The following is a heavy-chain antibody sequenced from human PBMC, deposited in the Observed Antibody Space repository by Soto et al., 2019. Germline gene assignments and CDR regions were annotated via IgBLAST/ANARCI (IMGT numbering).Heavy chain of an antibody. CDR2: IYPGDSDT. J-gene: IGHJ6*02. V-gene: IGHV5-51*01. Sequence: LGESLKISCKGSGYSFTSYWIGWVRQMPGKGLEWMGIIYPGDSDTRYSPSFQGQVTISADKSISTAYLQWSSLKASDTAMYYCASNTAMADYYYYGMDVWGQGTTVTVSS. D-gene: IGHD5-18*01. CDR3: ASNTAMADYYYYGMDV. CDR1: GYSFTSYW.